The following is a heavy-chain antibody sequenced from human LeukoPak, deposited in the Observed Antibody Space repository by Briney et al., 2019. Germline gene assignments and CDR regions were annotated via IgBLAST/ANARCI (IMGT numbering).Heavy chain of an antibody. CDR3: AMGAIVATIDY. V-gene: IGHV3-66*01. J-gene: IGHJ4*02. CDR2: IYSGSST. Sequence: LTGGSLRLSCAASGLTVSSNYMSWVRQAPGKGLEWVSLIYSGSSTYYADSVKGRFTISRDKSKNTLYLQMSSLRVEDTAVYYCAMGAIVATIDYWGQGTLVTVSS. D-gene: IGHD5-12*01. CDR1: GLTVSSNY.